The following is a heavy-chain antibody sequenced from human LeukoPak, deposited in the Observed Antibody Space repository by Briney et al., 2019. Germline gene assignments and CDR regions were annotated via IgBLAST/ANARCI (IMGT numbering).Heavy chain of an antibody. CDR3: ASHPYYFGSGSYHDY. CDR2: INPNSGGT. D-gene: IGHD3-10*01. J-gene: IGHJ4*02. CDR1: GYTFTGYY. Sequence: ASVEVSCKASGYTFTGYYMHWVRQAPGQGLEWMGWINPNSGGTIYTQKFQGRVTMTRETSISAAYMKLNRLRSDDTAVYYCASHPYYFGSGSYHDYWGQGTLVTVSS. V-gene: IGHV1-2*02.